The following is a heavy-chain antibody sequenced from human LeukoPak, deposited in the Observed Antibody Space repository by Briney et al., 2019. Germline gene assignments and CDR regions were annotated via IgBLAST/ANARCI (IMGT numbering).Heavy chain of an antibody. V-gene: IGHV4-34*01. D-gene: IGHD2-21*01. Sequence: SETLSLTCAVYGGSFSGYYWSWIRQPPGKGLEWIGEINHSGSTNYSPSLKSRVTISTDTSKNQFSLKLSSVTAADTAVYFCARGGGEAPSSWGQGDLVTVSS. CDR1: GGSFSGYY. J-gene: IGHJ4*02. CDR2: INHSGST. CDR3: ARGGGEAPSS.